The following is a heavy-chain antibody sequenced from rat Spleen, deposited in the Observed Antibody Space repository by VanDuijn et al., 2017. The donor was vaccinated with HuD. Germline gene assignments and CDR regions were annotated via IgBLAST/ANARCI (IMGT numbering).Heavy chain of an antibody. CDR2: ISYDGSST. D-gene: IGHD1-2*01. CDR3: GRHYHTSYIYFDY. J-gene: IGHJ2*01. Sequence: EVQLVESGGGLVQPGRSLKLSCAASGFTFSDYAMAWVRQAPKKGLDWVATISYDGSSTYYRDSVKGRFTISRDNAKSTLYLQMDSLRSEDTATYYCGRHYHTSYIYFDYWGQGVMVTVSS. CDR1: GFTFSDYA. V-gene: IGHV5-29*01.